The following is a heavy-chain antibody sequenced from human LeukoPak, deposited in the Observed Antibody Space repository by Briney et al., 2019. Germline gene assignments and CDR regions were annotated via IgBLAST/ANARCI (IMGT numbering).Heavy chain of an antibody. CDR3: ASPFRYCSGSSCYLGAFDI. Sequence: SSETLSLTCTVSGGSISSYYWSWIRQPPGKGLEWIGYIYYSGSTNYNPSLKSRVTISVDTSKNQFSLKLSSVTAADTAVYYCASPFRYCSGSSCYLGAFDIWGQGTMVTVSS. CDR2: IYYSGST. V-gene: IGHV4-59*01. J-gene: IGHJ3*02. CDR1: GGSISSYY. D-gene: IGHD2-15*01.